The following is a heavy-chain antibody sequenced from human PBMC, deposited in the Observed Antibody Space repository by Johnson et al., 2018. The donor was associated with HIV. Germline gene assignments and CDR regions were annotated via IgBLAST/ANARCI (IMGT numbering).Heavy chain of an antibody. V-gene: IGHV3-20*04. CDR2: FIRYGGNT. CDR1: GFTFDDSG. J-gene: IGHJ3*02. D-gene: IGHD3-16*01. CDR3: AREGRGRIDAFDI. Sequence: VQLVESGGGVVRPGGSLRLSCAASGFTFDDSGMSWVRQAPGKGLEWVAFIRYGGNTGYANSVKGRFTISRDNSKNTLYLQMGSLRAEDMAVYYCAREGRGRIDAFDIWGQGTMVTVSS.